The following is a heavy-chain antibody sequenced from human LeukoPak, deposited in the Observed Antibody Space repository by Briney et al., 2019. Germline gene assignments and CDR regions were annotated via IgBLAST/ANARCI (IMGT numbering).Heavy chain of an antibody. Sequence: KTGGSLRLSCAASGFTFSDYYMSWIRQAPGKGLEWVSYISSSGSTIYYADSVKGRFTISRDNAKNSLYLQMNSLRAEDTAVYYCARMGKWQQLIRTYYYYYMDVWGKGTTVTVSS. CDR2: ISSSGSTI. V-gene: IGHV3-11*04. D-gene: IGHD6-13*01. CDR3: ARMGKWQQLIRTYYYYYMDV. CDR1: GFTFSDYY. J-gene: IGHJ6*03.